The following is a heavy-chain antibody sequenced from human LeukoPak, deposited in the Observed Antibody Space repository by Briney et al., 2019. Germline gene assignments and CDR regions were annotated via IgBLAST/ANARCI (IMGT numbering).Heavy chain of an antibody. J-gene: IGHJ5*02. CDR1: GYSISSGYY. D-gene: IGHD1-26*01. CDR3: ARHSRRGSHNWFDP. Sequence: SETLSLTCAVSGYSISSGYYWGWIRQPPGKGLEWIGSIHHSGSTQHNPSLKSRVTISVDTSKNQFSLKLDSVTAADTAVYYCARHSRRGSHNWFDPWGQGTLVTVSS. V-gene: IGHV4-38-2*01. CDR2: IHHSGST.